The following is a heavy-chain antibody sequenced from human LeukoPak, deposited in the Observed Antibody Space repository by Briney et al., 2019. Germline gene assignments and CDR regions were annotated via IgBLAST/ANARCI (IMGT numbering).Heavy chain of an antibody. CDR1: GGSISSSRYY. J-gene: IGHJ6*03. D-gene: IGHD6-19*01. CDR2: KYYSGST. V-gene: IGHV4-39*01. Sequence: SETLSLTCTVSGGSISSSRYYGGWIRQPPGKGLEWIGSKYYSGSTYYNPSLKNRVTISVDTSKNQFSLKLSSVTAADTAVYYCARNIAVAGRGDYMDVWGKGTTVTVSS. CDR3: ARNIAVAGRGDYMDV.